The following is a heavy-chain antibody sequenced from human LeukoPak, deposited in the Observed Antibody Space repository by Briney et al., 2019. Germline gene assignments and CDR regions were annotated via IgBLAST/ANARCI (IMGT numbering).Heavy chain of an antibody. CDR1: GYSISTNYH. D-gene: IGHD2/OR15-2a*01. J-gene: IGHJ4*02. CDR3: ASRFSFPYYYFGD. V-gene: IGHV4-38-2*02. Sequence: SETLSLTCTVSGYSISTNYHWGWIRQPLGKGLEWIGSISHSGTTYDNPSLRSRVTISADTSKNQFSLRVTSVTAADTAVYFCASRFSFPYYYFGDWGQGTLVTVSS. CDR2: ISHSGTT.